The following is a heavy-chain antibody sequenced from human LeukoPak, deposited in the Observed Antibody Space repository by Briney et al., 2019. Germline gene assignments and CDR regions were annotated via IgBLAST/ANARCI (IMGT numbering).Heavy chain of an antibody. J-gene: IGHJ4*02. CDR1: GFIFGDFA. Sequence: GGSLRLSCTASGFIFGDFAMNWVRQAPGKGLEWVGFIRSKAYGGTPEYAASVKGRFTISRDDSKNIAYLQMNSLRIEDTGVYSCTRSDEGSIRLDHWGQGTLVTVSS. CDR2: IRSKAYGGTP. D-gene: IGHD2/OR15-2a*01. V-gene: IGHV3-49*04. CDR3: TRSDEGSIRLDH.